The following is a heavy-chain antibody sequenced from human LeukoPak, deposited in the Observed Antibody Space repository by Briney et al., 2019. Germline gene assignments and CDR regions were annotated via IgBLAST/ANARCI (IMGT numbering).Heavy chain of an antibody. CDR3: AKDHNGLRYFDWLQDY. J-gene: IGHJ4*02. CDR2: ISYDGSNK. V-gene: IGHV3-30*18. Sequence: PGGSLRLSCAASGFTFSSYWMHWVRQAPGKGLEWVAVISYDGSNKYYADSVKGRFTISRDNSKNTLYLQMNSLRAEDTAVYYCAKDHNGLRYFDWLQDYWGQGTLVTVSS. D-gene: IGHD3-9*01. CDR1: GFTFSSYW.